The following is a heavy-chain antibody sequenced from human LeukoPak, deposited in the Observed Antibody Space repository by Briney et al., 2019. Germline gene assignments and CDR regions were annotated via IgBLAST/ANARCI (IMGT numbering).Heavy chain of an antibody. D-gene: IGHD5-12*01. Sequence: PSETLSLTCAVYGGSFSGYYWSWIRQPPGKGLEWIGEINHSGSTNYNPSLKSRVTISVDTSKNQFSLKLSSVTAADTAVYYCARGKIIVATLYYFDYSGQGTLVTVSS. J-gene: IGHJ4*02. CDR1: GGSFSGYY. CDR2: INHSGST. V-gene: IGHV4-34*01. CDR3: ARGKIIVATLYYFDY.